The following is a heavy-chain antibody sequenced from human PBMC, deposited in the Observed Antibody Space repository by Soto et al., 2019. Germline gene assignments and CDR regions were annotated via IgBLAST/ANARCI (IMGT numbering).Heavy chain of an antibody. D-gene: IGHD6-13*01. Sequence: QVQLQESGPGLVKPSQTLSLTCTVSGGSISSGGYYWRWIPQHPGTGLEWIGYIYYSGSTYSNPALKSRVTISVDTSKNQFSLKLSSVTAADTAVYYCARELYSSSGGRYFDLWGRGTLVTVSS. CDR3: ARELYSSSGGRYFDL. J-gene: IGHJ2*01. CDR2: IYYSGST. CDR1: GGSISSGGYY. V-gene: IGHV4-31*03.